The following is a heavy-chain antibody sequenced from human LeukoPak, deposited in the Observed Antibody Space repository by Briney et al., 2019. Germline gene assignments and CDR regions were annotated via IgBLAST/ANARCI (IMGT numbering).Heavy chain of an antibody. CDR1: GFTSTHYG. CDR2: IRANGETT. CDR3: AKDRGREGAPFDY. D-gene: IGHD1-26*01. Sequence: GGTLRLSCAASGFTSTHYGMNWVRHAPGKGLEWVSGIRANGETTYYADSVRGRFTISRDNSRSMVWLQMNSLRAEDTAVYYCAKDRGREGAPFDYWGQGTLVTASS. V-gene: IGHV3-23*01. J-gene: IGHJ4*02.